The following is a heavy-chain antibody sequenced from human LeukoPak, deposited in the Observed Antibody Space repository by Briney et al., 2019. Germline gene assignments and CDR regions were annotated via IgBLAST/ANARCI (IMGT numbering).Heavy chain of an antibody. CDR3: ARANTIFYYYYGMDV. D-gene: IGHD3-3*01. CDR2: INAGNGNT. V-gene: IGHV1-3*01. Sequence: ASVKVSCRASGGTFSSYAISWVRQAPGQRLEWMGWINAGNGNTKYSQKFQGRVTITRDTSASTAYMELSSLRSEDTAVYYCARANTIFYYYYGMDVWGQGTTVTVSS. CDR1: GGTFSSYA. J-gene: IGHJ6*02.